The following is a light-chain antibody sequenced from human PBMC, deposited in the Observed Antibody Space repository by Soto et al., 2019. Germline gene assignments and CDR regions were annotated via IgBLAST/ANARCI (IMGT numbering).Light chain of an antibody. CDR2: EVS. Sequence: SALTQPASVSGSPGQSIAISCTGTSGDVGRYNYVSWYQQHPGKAPKLMIYEVSNRPSGVSNRFSGSKSGNTASLTISGLQAEDEADYYCSAYTTSSTTLYVFGTGTKVTVL. CDR1: SGDVGRYNY. V-gene: IGLV2-14*01. J-gene: IGLJ1*01. CDR3: SAYTTSSTTLYV.